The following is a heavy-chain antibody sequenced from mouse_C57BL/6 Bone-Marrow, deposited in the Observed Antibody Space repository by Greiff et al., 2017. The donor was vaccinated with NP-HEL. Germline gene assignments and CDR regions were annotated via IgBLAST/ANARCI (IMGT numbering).Heavy chain of an antibody. J-gene: IGHJ4*01. V-gene: IGHV1-80*01. CDR1: GYAFSSYW. Sequence: VQLQQSGAELVKPGASVKISCKASGYAFSSYWMNWVKERPGQGLEWIGQIYPGDGDTKYNGKFKGKATLTADKSSSTAYMQVSSLTSEDSAVYFGARGDYGGRRFGYAMDYGGQGTAVTVTA. D-gene: IGHD1-1*01. CDR3: ARGDYGGRRFGYAMDY. CDR2: IYPGDGDT.